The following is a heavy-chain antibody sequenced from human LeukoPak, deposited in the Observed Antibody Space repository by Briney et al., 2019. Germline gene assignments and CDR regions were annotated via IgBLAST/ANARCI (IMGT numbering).Heavy chain of an antibody. J-gene: IGHJ1*01. CDR1: GFTFSSYA. Sequence: GGSLRPSCAASGFTFSSYAISWVRQAPGKGLEWVSAISGSGGSTYYADSVKGRFTISRDNSKNTLYLQMNSLRAEDTAVYYCAKERMRIAASWAFQYRGEATLVTVSS. V-gene: IGHV3-23*01. D-gene: IGHD6-6*01. CDR2: ISGSGGST. CDR3: AKERMRIAASWAFQY.